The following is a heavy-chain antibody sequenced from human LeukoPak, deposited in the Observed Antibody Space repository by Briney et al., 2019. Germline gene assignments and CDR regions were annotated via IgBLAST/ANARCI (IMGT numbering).Heavy chain of an antibody. J-gene: IGHJ4*02. CDR3: ARDRYYYGSGSSYYFDY. D-gene: IGHD3-10*01. CDR1: GDSVSSNSAA. Sequence: SQTLSLTCAISGDSVSSNSAAWNWISQSPSRGLEWLGRTYYRSKWYNDYAVSVKSRITINPDTSKNQFSLQLNSVTPEDTAVYYCARDRYYYGSGSSYYFDYWGQGTLVTVSS. CDR2: TYYRSKWYN. V-gene: IGHV6-1*01.